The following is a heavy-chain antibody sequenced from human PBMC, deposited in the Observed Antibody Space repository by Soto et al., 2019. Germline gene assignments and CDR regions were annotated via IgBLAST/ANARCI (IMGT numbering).Heavy chain of an antibody. V-gene: IGHV3-30*03. CDR3: ARDGTYCSGGSCGYYYMDV. D-gene: IGHD2-15*01. J-gene: IGHJ6*03. Sequence: PGGSLRLSCAASGFTFSSYGMHWVRQAPGKGLEWVAVISYDGSNKYYADSVKGRFTISRDNSKNTLYLQMNSLRAEDTAVYYCARDGTYCSGGSCGYYYMDVWGKGTTVTVSS. CDR2: ISYDGSNK. CDR1: GFTFSSYG.